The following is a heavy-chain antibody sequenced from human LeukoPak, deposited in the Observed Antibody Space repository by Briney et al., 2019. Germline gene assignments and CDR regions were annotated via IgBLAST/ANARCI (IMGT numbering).Heavy chain of an antibody. CDR2: IIPILGIA. D-gene: IGHD6-19*01. CDR3: ARDHNSGWYFDY. V-gene: IGHV1-69*04. J-gene: IGHJ4*02. Sequence: SVKVSCKASGGTFSSYAISWVRQAPGQGLEWMGRIIPILGIANYAQKFQGRVTITADKSTSTAYMELSSLRSEDTAVYYCARDHNSGWYFDYWGQGTLVTVSS. CDR1: GGTFSSYA.